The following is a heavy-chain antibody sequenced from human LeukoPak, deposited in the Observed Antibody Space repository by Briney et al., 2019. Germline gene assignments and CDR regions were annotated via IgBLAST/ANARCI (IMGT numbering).Heavy chain of an antibody. CDR3: ARGTTVTTTDY. Sequence: SETLPLTCAVYGGSFSGYYWSWIRQPPGKGLEWIGEINHSGSTNYNPSLKSRVTISVDTSKNQFSLKLSSVTAADTAVYYCARGTTVTTTDYWGQGTLVTVSS. J-gene: IGHJ4*02. V-gene: IGHV4-34*01. CDR1: GGSFSGYY. CDR2: INHSGST. D-gene: IGHD4-17*01.